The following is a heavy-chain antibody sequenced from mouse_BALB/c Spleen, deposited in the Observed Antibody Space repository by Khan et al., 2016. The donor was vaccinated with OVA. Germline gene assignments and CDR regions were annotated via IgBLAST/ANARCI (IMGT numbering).Heavy chain of an antibody. Sequence: QVQLKESGTELARPGASVKLSCKASGYTFTSYWMQWVKQRPGQGLEWIGAIYPGDGNTRYTQKFKGKATLTADKSSSTAYMQLSSLASEDAAVYFCVRGGITKGYFDYWGQGTTLTVAS. J-gene: IGHJ2*01. CDR3: VRGGITKGYFDY. D-gene: IGHD1-1*01. CDR1: GYTFTSYW. CDR2: IYPGDGNT. V-gene: IGHV1-87*01.